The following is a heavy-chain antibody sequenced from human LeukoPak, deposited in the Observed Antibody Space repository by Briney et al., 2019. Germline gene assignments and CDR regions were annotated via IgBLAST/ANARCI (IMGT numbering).Heavy chain of an antibody. Sequence: ETLPLTCTVSGGSITSFFWTWIRQPAGKRPEWIGHIHTRGSTKYNPSLKSQLTMSVDTSKSQVSLKMRSVTAADTAVYYCARGDALFDPWGQGTLVTVSS. CDR2: IHTRGST. J-gene: IGHJ5*02. V-gene: IGHV4-4*07. CDR1: GGSITSFF. D-gene: IGHD2-2*01. CDR3: ARGDALFDP.